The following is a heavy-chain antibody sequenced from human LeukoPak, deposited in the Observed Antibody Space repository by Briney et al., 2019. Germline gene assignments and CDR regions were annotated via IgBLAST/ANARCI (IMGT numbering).Heavy chain of an antibody. J-gene: IGHJ4*02. Sequence: SETLSLTCSVSGGSISSYYWSWIRQPPGKGLEWIGYIYYSGSTNYNPSLKSRVTISVDTSKNQFSLKLSSVTAADTAVYYCARGSSSSPFDYWGQGTLVTVSS. CDR3: ARGSSSSPFDY. D-gene: IGHD6-6*01. CDR1: GGSISSYY. CDR2: IYYSGST. V-gene: IGHV4-59*01.